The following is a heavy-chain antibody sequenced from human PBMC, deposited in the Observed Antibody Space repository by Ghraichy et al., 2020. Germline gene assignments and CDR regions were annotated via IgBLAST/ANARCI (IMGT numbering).Heavy chain of an antibody. Sequence: GGSLRLSCAASGFTFSSYSMNWVRQAPGKGLEWVSYISSSSSTIYYADSVKGRFTISRDNAKNSLYLQMNSLRDEDTAVYYCARVRGYSSGWYVSDYWGQGTLVTVSS. V-gene: IGHV3-48*02. J-gene: IGHJ4*02. CDR1: GFTFSSYS. CDR3: ARVRGYSSGWYVSDY. D-gene: IGHD6-19*01. CDR2: ISSSSSTI.